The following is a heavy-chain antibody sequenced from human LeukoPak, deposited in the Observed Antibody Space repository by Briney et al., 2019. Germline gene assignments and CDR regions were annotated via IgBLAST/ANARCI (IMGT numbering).Heavy chain of an antibody. CDR2: IRYDGNYK. J-gene: IGHJ4*02. Sequence: GGSLRLSCAASGFTFSTYGLHWVRQAPGKGLEWVTFIRYDGNYKYYAVSVKGRFTISRDNSTNTLYLQRNSLRADDTAVYYCAKAAEWLRSPFDYWGQGTLVTVSS. CDR3: AKAAEWLRSPFDY. V-gene: IGHV3-30*02. D-gene: IGHD5-12*01. CDR1: GFTFSTYG.